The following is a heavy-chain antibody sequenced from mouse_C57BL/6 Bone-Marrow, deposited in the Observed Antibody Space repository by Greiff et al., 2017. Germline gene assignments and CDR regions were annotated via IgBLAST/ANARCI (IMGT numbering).Heavy chain of an antibody. Sequence: QVQLQQSGAELARPGASVKLSCKASGYTFTSYGISWVKQRTGQGLEWIGEIYPRSGNTYYNEKFKGKATLTADKSSSTAYMELRSLTSEDSAVYFCARNGYYYAMDYGGQGTSVTVSS. V-gene: IGHV1-81*01. J-gene: IGHJ4*01. CDR1: GYTFTSYG. CDR3: ARNGYYYAMDY. CDR2: IYPRSGNT. D-gene: IGHD2-2*01.